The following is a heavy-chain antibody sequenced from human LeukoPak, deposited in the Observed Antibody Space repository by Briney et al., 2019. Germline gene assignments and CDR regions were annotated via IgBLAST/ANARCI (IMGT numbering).Heavy chain of an antibody. CDR1: GFTLSSYW. Sequence: PGRSLRLSCAASGFTLSSYWMHWVRQAPGKGLVWVSRNNSDGSSTSYADSVKGRFTISRDNDKHTLYLQMNSLSAEDTAVYYRARDRLPWSIAASFDPWGQGTLVTVSS. D-gene: IGHD6-6*01. V-gene: IGHV3-74*01. CDR2: NNSDGSST. J-gene: IGHJ5*02. CDR3: ARDRLPWSIAASFDP.